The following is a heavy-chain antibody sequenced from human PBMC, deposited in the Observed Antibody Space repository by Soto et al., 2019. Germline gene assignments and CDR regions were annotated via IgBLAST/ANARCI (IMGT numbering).Heavy chain of an antibody. V-gene: IGHV3-53*01. CDR3: ASDIDIVGVTNMVAFDI. J-gene: IGHJ3*02. D-gene: IGHD1-26*01. CDR1: GFSVSSKY. CDR2: IYSGSST. Sequence: EVQLVESGGGLMQPGKSLRLSCEASGFSVSSKYMSWVRQAPGKGLEWVSVIYSGSSTYYADSVKGRFTIARDNSRNTLYLQMNSLRAEYTAIYDCASDIDIVGVTNMVAFDIWGQGPMVTVSS.